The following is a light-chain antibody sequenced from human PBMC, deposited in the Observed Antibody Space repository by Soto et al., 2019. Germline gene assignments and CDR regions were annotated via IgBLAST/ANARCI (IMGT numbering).Light chain of an antibody. CDR3: CSYAGATMYG. V-gene: IGLV2-23*02. J-gene: IGLJ1*01. CDR1: TSDVGSYNV. CDR2: EIS. Sequence: QSVLTQPASVSGSPGQSITISCTGTTSDVGSYNVVSWYQQYPGKAPKLIIYEISKRPSGVSNRFSGSKSGNTASLTISGLQAEDEADYYCCSYAGATMYGFGTGTKVTVL.